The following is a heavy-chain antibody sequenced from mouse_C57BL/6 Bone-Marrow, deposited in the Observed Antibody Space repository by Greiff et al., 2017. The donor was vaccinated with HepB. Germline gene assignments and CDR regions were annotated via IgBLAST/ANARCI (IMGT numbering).Heavy chain of an antibody. J-gene: IGHJ4*01. CDR1: GFTFSDYG. CDR3: ARVRRG. D-gene: IGHD2-14*01. V-gene: IGHV5-17*01. CDR2: ISGGSSTI. Sequence: EVKLMESGGGLVKPGGSLKLSCAASGFTFSDYGMHWVRQAPEKGLEWVAYISGGSSTIYYADTVKGRFTISRDNAKNTLFLQMTSLRSEDTAMYYCARVRRGWGQGTSVTVSS.